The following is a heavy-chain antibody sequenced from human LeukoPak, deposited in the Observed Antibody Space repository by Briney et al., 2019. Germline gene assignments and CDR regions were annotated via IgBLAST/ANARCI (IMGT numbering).Heavy chain of an antibody. CDR1: GFTFDDYT. CDR3: ARVFYYYYGMDV. CDR2: ISWDGGST. Sequence: GGSLRLSCAASGFTFDDYTMHWVRQAPGKGLEWVSLISWDGGSTYYADSVKGRFTISRDNSKNTLYLQMNSLRAEDTAVYYCARVFYYYYGMDVWGQGTTVTVSS. V-gene: IGHV3-43*01. J-gene: IGHJ6*02.